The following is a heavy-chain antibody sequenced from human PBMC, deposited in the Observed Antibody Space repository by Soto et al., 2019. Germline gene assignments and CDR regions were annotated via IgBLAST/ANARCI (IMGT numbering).Heavy chain of an antibody. J-gene: IGHJ4*02. D-gene: IGHD6-13*01. V-gene: IGHV3-64D*06. CDR2: ISSNGGST. Sequence: GGSLRLSCSASGFTFSSYAMHWVRQAPGKGLEYVSAISSNGGSTYYADSVKGRFTISRDNSKNTLYLQMSSLRAEDTAVYYCVKDEAAAASPTDYWGQGTLVTVSS. CDR1: GFTFSSYA. CDR3: VKDEAAAASPTDY.